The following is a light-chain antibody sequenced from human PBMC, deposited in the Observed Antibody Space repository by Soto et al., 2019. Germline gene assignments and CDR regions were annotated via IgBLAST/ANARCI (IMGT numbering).Light chain of an antibody. J-gene: IGKJ5*01. V-gene: IGKV3-20*01. CDR2: DAS. CDR3: QQYGSSPMT. Sequence: EIVLTQSPATLSLSPLEIATLSFRASQSVSSYLAWYQQKPGQAPRLLIYDASIRAAGIPARFSGSGSGTDFTLTISRLEPEDFAVYYCQQYGSSPMTFGQGTRLEI. CDR1: QSVSSY.